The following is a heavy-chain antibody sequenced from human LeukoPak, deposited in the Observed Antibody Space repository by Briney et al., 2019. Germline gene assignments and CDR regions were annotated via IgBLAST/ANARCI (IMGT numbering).Heavy chain of an antibody. CDR2: IQSDGSYK. D-gene: IGHD2-2*01. V-gene: IGHV3-30*02. CDR3: ATHCSGTTCHRDY. J-gene: IGHJ4*02. CDR1: GFTFSRSA. Sequence: PGGSLRLTCAASGFTFSRSAMHWVRQAPGKGLECVAFIQSDGSYKHYSDSVKGRFTISRDNSKNTLYLEMNSLRVVDTVVYYCATHCSGTTCHRDYWGQGTLVTVSS.